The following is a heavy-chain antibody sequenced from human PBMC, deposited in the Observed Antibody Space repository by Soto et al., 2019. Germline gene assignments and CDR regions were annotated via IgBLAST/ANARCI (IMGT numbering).Heavy chain of an antibody. J-gene: IGHJ4*02. D-gene: IGHD6-13*01. CDR1: GFTFSSYG. V-gene: IGHV3-30*18. CDR2: ISYDGSNK. Sequence: GGSLRLSCAASGFTFSSYGMHWVRQAPGKGLEWVAVISYDGSNKYYADSVKGRFTISRDNSKNTLYLQMNSLRAEDTAVYYCAKPAGYSSSRRVLDYWGQGTLVTVSS. CDR3: AKPAGYSSSRRVLDY.